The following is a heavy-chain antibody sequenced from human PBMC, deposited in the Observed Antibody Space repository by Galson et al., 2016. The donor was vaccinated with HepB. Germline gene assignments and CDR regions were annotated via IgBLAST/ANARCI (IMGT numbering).Heavy chain of an antibody. CDR3: ARDLRITAAIFGAFDL. J-gene: IGHJ3*01. CDR2: IYPGDSDT. Sequence: QSGAEVKKPGESLKISCKASGYSFTDYWIGWVRQMPGKGPEWLGIIYPGDSDTRYSPSFPGHVTISTDKSINTAYLQWSSLEASDTAIYYCARDLRITAAIFGAFDLWGQGTMVSVSS. CDR1: GYSFTDYW. D-gene: IGHD2-2*01. V-gene: IGHV5-51*01.